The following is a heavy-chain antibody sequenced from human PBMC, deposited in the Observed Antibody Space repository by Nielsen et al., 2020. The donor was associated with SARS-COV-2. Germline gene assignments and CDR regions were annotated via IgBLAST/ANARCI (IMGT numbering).Heavy chain of an antibody. CDR2: IYSGGST. Sequence: WIRQPPGKGLEWVSVIYSGGSTYYADSVKGRFTISRDNSKNTLYLQMNSLRAEDTAVYYCARDLGGSSGWGDYYYYGMDVWGQGTTVPSP. CDR3: ARDLGGSSGWGDYYYYGMDV. D-gene: IGHD6-19*01. V-gene: IGHV3-53*01. J-gene: IGHJ6*02.